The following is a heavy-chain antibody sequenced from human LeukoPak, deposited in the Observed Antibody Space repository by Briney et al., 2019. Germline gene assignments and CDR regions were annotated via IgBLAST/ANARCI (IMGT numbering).Heavy chain of an antibody. CDR1: GFTFSSYA. CDR2: ISGSGGTT. D-gene: IGHD2-15*01. J-gene: IGHJ4*02. V-gene: IGHV3-23*01. Sequence: PGGSLRLSCAASGFTFSSYAMSWVRQAPGKGLEWVSAISGSGGTTYYADSVKGRFTISRDNSKNTLFLQMNSLRAEDTAVYYCAKAPIVVVVAALLYFDYWGQGTLVTVSS. CDR3: AKAPIVVVVAALLYFDY.